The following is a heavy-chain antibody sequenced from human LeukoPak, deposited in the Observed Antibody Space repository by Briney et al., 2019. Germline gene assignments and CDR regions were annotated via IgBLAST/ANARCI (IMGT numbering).Heavy chain of an antibody. D-gene: IGHD6-6*01. CDR3: ARDWQLVGWFDP. Sequence: ASVKVSCKASGYTFTSYHMHWVRQAPGQGLEWMGITNPSGGSTSYAQKFQGRVTMTRDTSTSTVYMELSSLRSEDTAVYYCARDWQLVGWFDPWGQGTLVTVSS. CDR2: TNPSGGST. J-gene: IGHJ5*02. V-gene: IGHV1-46*01. CDR1: GYTFTSYH.